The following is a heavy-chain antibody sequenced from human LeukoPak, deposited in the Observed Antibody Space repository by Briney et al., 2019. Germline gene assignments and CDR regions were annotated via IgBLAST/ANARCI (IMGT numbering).Heavy chain of an antibody. Sequence: ASVKVSCKASGYTFSSYAMNWVRQAPGQGLEWMGWINAGNGNTKYSQKFQGRVTITRDTSASTAYMELSSLRSEDTAVYYCARDIWNYYDSSGSIDYWGQGTLVTVSS. D-gene: IGHD3-22*01. V-gene: IGHV1-3*01. J-gene: IGHJ4*02. CDR1: GYTFSSYA. CDR3: ARDIWNYYDSSGSIDY. CDR2: INAGNGNT.